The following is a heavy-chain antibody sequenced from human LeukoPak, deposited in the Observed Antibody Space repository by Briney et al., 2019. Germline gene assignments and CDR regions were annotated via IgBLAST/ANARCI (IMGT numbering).Heavy chain of an antibody. CDR2: IIPIFGTA. J-gene: IGHJ1*01. CDR3: ARDPAYCGGDCYSEH. CDR1: GGTFSSYA. V-gene: IGHV1-69*13. Sequence: SVKVSCKASGGTFSSYAISWVRQAPGQGLEWMGGIIPIFGTANYARKFQGRVTITADESTSSAYMELSSLRSEDTAVYYCARDPAYCGGDCYSEHWGQGTLVTVSS. D-gene: IGHD2-21*02.